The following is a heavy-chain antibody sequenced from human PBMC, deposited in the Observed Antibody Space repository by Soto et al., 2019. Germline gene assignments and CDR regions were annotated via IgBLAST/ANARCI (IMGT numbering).Heavy chain of an antibody. V-gene: IGHV2-5*02. J-gene: IGHJ5*02. CDR2: IYWDDDK. D-gene: IGHD3-10*01. CDR3: AHGWFGELLSYNWFDP. CDR1: GFSLSTSGVG. Sequence: QITLKESGPTLVKPTQTLTLTCTFSGFSLSTSGVGVGWIRQPPGKALEWLALIYWDDDKRYSPSLKSRLTITKDTSKNQVVLTMTNMDPVDTATYYCAHGWFGELLSYNWFDPWGQGTLVTVS.